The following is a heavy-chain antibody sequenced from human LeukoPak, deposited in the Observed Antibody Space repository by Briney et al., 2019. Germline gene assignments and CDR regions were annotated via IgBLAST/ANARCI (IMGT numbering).Heavy chain of an antibody. CDR2: ISSDGEST. V-gene: IGHV3-74*01. J-gene: IGHJ6*04. D-gene: IGHD3/OR15-3a*01. Sequence: GGSLRLSCEASGFTFSTNWIHWVRQAPGKGLLWVSRISSDGESTSYGDSVKGRFTISRDNAKNTVYLQMSSLRAEDTAVYYCTREGVSDFWTGYLDVWGKGTTVTVSS. CDR1: GFTFSTNW. CDR3: TREGVSDFWTGYLDV.